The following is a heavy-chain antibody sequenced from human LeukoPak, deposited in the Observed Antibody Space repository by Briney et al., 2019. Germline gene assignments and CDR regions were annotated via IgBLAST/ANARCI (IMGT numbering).Heavy chain of an antibody. Sequence: GGSLRLSCAASGFTFSSYGMHWVRQAPGKGLEWVAFIRYDGSNKYYADSVKGRFTISRDNSKNTLYLQMNSLRAEDTAVYYCAKDRRELARTVFDYWGQGTLVTVSS. D-gene: IGHD1-26*01. V-gene: IGHV3-30*02. CDR3: AKDRRELARTVFDY. J-gene: IGHJ4*02. CDR1: GFTFSSYG. CDR2: IRYDGSNK.